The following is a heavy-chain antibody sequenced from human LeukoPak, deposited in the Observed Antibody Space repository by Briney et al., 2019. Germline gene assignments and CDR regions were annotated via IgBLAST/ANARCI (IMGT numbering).Heavy chain of an antibody. D-gene: IGHD2-8*01. J-gene: IGHJ3*02. CDR3: AKFRPNRGIVLMVYANRQYAFDI. Sequence: PGGSLRPSCAASGFTFSSYAMSWVRQAPGKGLEWVSAISGSGGSTYYADSVKGRFTISRDNSKNTLYLQMNSLRAEDTAVYYCAKFRPNRGIVLMVYANRQYAFDIWGQGTMVTVSS. CDR1: GFTFSSYA. CDR2: ISGSGGST. V-gene: IGHV3-23*01.